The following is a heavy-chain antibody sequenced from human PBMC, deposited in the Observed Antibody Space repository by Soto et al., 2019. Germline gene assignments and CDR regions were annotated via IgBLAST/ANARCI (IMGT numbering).Heavy chain of an antibody. J-gene: IGHJ6*02. CDR2: IYWDDDK. CDR3: ASSSPDQGYFYGVDV. Sequence: QITLKESGPALVKPTQTLTLTCTFSGFSLNTYGVGVGWIRQPPGKTLGWLALIYWDDDKRYSPSLKSRLTITKDPSKDQVVLTMTDMDPVDTAPYYCASSSPDQGYFYGVDVWGQGTTVTVSS. D-gene: IGHD2-2*01. V-gene: IGHV2-5*02. CDR1: GFSLNTYGVG.